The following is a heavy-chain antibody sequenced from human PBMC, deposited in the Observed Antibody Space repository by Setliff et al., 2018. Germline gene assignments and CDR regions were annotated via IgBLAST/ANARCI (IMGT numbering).Heavy chain of an antibody. CDR2: IYYSGST. Sequence: PSETLSLTCTVSGGSISSSRYYWGRMRQPPGTGLEWIGSIYYSGSTYYNPSLKSRVTISVDTYKNQFSLKLSPVTAEETAVYYCARRETYYNFWSGYYAYWGQGTLVTVSS. CDR1: GGSISSSRYY. CDR3: ARRETYYNFWSGYYAY. V-gene: IGHV4-39*07. J-gene: IGHJ4*02. D-gene: IGHD3-3*01.